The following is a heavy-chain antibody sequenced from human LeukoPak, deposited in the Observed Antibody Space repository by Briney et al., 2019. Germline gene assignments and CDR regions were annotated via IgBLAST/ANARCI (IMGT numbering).Heavy chain of an antibody. V-gene: IGHV1-8*01. Sequence: ASVKVSCKASGYTFTSYDINWVRQATGQGLEWMGWMNPNSGNTGYAQKFQGRVTMTRNTSISTAYMELSSLRSEDTAVYYCHVGRVVVVVAATPGGSGHWFDHWGQGTLVTVSS. CDR2: MNPNSGNT. J-gene: IGHJ5*02. CDR1: GYTFTSYD. D-gene: IGHD2-15*01. CDR3: HVGRVVVVVAATPGGSGHWFDH.